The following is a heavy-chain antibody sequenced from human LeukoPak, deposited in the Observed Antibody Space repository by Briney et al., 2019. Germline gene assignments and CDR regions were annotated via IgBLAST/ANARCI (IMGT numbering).Heavy chain of an antibody. J-gene: IGHJ6*03. CDR3: ARHVYGSGSYSYYYYYMDV. CDR1: GGSISSSSYY. Sequence: KASETLSLTCTVSGGSISSSSYYWGWIRQPPGKGLEWIGSIYYSGSTYYNPSLKSRVTISVDTSKNQFSLKLSSVTAADTAVYYCARHVYGSGSYSYYYYYMDVWGKGTTVTVSS. V-gene: IGHV4-39*01. D-gene: IGHD3-10*01. CDR2: IYYSGST.